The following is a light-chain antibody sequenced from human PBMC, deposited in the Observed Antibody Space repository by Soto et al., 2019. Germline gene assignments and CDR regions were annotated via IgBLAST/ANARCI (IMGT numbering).Light chain of an antibody. CDR3: QQRSKWPPS. V-gene: IGKV3-11*01. CDR1: QSVGIY. J-gene: IGKJ1*01. CDR2: DAS. Sequence: EILLTQSPATLSLSPGEGATLTCRASQSVGIYLAWYQQKPGKAPTLLIYDASKRDTGIPARFSGSGSGTEFTLTISGLEPEDFAIYYCQQRSKWPPSFGKGTKVEIK.